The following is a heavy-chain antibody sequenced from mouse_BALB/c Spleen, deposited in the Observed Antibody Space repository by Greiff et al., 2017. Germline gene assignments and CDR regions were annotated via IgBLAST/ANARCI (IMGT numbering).Heavy chain of an antibody. V-gene: IGHV5-17*02. CDR1: GFTFSSFG. Sequence: EVHLVESGGGLVQPGGSRKLSCAASGFTFSSFGMHWVRQAPEKGLEWVAYISSGSSTIYYADTVKGRFTISRDNPKNTLFLQMTSLRSEDTAMYYCARVGSSYDYYAMDYWGQGTSVTVSS. J-gene: IGHJ4*01. CDR2: ISSGSSTI. D-gene: IGHD1-1*01. CDR3: ARVGSSYDYYAMDY.